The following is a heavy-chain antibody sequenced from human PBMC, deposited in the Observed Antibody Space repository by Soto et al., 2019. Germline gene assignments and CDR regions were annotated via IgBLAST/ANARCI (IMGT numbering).Heavy chain of an antibody. CDR3: TRELYSDGSCYADY. CDR2: ISSTSSTI. J-gene: IGHJ4*02. Sequence: GGSLRLSCAASGFTFNKNSMNWVRQAPGKGLEWVSYISSTSSTIYYADSVKGRFTISRDNAKNSLYLQMNSLRAEDTAVYYCTRELYSDGSCYADYWGQGTLVTVSS. V-gene: IGHV3-48*01. CDR1: GFTFNKNS. D-gene: IGHD2-15*01.